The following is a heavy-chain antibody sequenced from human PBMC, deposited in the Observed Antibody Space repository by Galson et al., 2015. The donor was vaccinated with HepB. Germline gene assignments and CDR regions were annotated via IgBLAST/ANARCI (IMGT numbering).Heavy chain of an antibody. CDR2: INPNSGGT. V-gene: IGHV1-2*02. CDR1: GYTFSSYS. CDR3: ARGEYQLLGAMDV. J-gene: IGHJ6*02. Sequence: SVKVSCKASGYTFSSYSITWVRQAPGQGLEWMGWINPNSGGTNYAQKFQGRVTMTRDTSINIAYMELNRLRSDDTAVYYCARGEYQLLGAMDVWGQGTTLIVSS. D-gene: IGHD3-10*01.